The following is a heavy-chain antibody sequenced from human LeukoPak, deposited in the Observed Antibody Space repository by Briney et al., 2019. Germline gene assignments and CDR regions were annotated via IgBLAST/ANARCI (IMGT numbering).Heavy chain of an antibody. CDR2: IYHSGST. V-gene: IGHV4-39*07. CDR1: GGSISSRSSY. D-gene: IGHD5-24*01. J-gene: IGHJ4*02. CDR3: ARGRARDGYNY. Sequence: SETLSLTCSVSGGSISSRSSYWGWIRQPPGKGLEWIGTIYHSGSTNYNPSLKSRVTISVDKSKNQFSLKLSSVTAADTAVYYCARGRARDGYNYWDQGTLVTVSS.